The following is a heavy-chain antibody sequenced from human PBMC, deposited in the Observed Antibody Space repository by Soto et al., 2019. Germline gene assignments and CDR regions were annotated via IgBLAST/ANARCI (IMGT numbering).Heavy chain of an antibody. Sequence: GGSLRLSCAASGFTFSSYAMSWVRQSPGRGLEWVSGISGSGDVTYYADSVKGRFTISRDNSKNTLHLQMHSLRAEDTAVYYCAKTMGDSSSLFDYWGQGTLVTVSS. CDR1: GFTFSSYA. D-gene: IGHD6-13*01. CDR2: ISGSGDVT. CDR3: AKTMGDSSSLFDY. J-gene: IGHJ4*02. V-gene: IGHV3-23*01.